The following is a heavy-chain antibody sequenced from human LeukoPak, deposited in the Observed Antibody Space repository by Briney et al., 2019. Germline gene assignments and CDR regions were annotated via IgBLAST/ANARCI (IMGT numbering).Heavy chain of an antibody. D-gene: IGHD1-26*01. CDR2: ISSSGSTI. Sequence: PGGSLRLSCAASGFTFSDYYMSWIRQAPGKGLEWVSYISSSGSTIYYADSVKGRFTISRDNAKNSLYLQMNSLRAEDTAVYYCARDREWELLEFDYWGQGTLVTVSS. J-gene: IGHJ4*02. V-gene: IGHV3-11*01. CDR1: GFTFSDYY. CDR3: ARDREWELLEFDY.